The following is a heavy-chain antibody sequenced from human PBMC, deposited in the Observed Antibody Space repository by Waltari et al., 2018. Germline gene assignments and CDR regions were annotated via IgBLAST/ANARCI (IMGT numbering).Heavy chain of an antibody. D-gene: IGHD6-6*01. CDR2: ISYDGSNK. J-gene: IGHJ6*02. Sequence: QVQLVESGGGVVQPGRSLRLSCAASGVTFSSYAMHWVRQAPGKGLEWVAVISYDGSNKYYADSVKGRFSISRDNSKNTLYLQMNSLRAEDTAVYYCARVEGIAARQFGMDVWGQGTTVTVSS. V-gene: IGHV3-30-3*01. CDR3: ARVEGIAARQFGMDV. CDR1: GVTFSSYA.